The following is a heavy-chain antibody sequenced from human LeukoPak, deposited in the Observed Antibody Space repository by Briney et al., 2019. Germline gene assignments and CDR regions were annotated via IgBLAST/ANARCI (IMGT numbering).Heavy chain of an antibody. Sequence: GGSLRLSCAASGFTFSSYAMSWVRQAPGKGLEWVSGIGASGGSTYYADSVKGRFTISRDDSKNTLYLQMNSLRNEDTAVYYCAKAEGYDILTGLDYWGQGTLVTVSS. CDR3: AKAEGYDILTGLDY. D-gene: IGHD3-9*01. J-gene: IGHJ4*02. CDR2: IGASGGST. CDR1: GFTFSSYA. V-gene: IGHV3-23*01.